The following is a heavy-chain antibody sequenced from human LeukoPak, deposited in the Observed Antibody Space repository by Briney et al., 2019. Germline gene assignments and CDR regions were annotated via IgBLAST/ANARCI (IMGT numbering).Heavy chain of an antibody. CDR3: ARHGGDYDSSGYFQH. V-gene: IGHV4-39*01. CDR2: IYYSGST. D-gene: IGHD3-22*01. Sequence: SETLSLTCTVSGGSISSSSYYWGWIPQPPGKGLEWIESIYYSGSTYYNPTLKSRVTISVDTSKNQFSLKLSSVTAADTAVYYCARHGGDYDSSGYFQHWGQGTLVTVSS. CDR1: GGSISSSSYY. J-gene: IGHJ1*01.